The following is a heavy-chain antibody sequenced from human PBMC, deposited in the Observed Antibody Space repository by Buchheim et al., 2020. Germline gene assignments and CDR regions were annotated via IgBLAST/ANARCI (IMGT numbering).Heavy chain of an antibody. Sequence: EVFLVESEGHLVQPGGSLRLSCAASGFPFGGYEMNWVRQAPGKGLECIAYISASGGRTYYVDSVRGRFTISRDNAKNSLYLQMSSLRVEDTAVYYCATDPHYPSGSYWGRGTL. CDR2: ISASGGRT. V-gene: IGHV3-48*03. D-gene: IGHD3-10*01. J-gene: IGHJ1*01. CDR3: ATDPHYPSGSY. CDR1: GFPFGGYE.